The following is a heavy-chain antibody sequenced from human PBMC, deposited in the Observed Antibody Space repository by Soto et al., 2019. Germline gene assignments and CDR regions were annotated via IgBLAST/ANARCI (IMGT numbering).Heavy chain of an antibody. Sequence: PSETLSLTCTVSGGSISSYYWSWIRQPPGKGLELIGYISYRGSTNYNPSLKSRVTMSVDTSKNQFSLKLSSVTAADTAVYYCDRGPLFGRWGQGALVSVTS. J-gene: IGHJ4*02. D-gene: IGHD3-3*01. V-gene: IGHV4-59*08. CDR1: GGSISSYY. CDR3: DRGPLFGR. CDR2: ISYRGST.